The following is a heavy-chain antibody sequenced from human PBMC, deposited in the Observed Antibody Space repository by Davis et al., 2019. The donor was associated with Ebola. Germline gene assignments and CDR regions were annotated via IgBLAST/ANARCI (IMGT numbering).Heavy chain of an antibody. D-gene: IGHD3-10*01. V-gene: IGHV4-34*01. J-gene: IGHJ6*02. CDR3: ARGMYYYGSGSRAGYYYYDGMDV. CDR2: INHSGST. Sequence: SETLSLTCTVSGGSISSYYWSWIRQPPGKGLEWIGEINHSGSTNYNPSLKSRVTISVDTSKNQFSLKLSSVTAADTAVYYCARGMYYYGSGSRAGYYYYDGMDVWGQGTTVTVSS. CDR1: GGSISSYY.